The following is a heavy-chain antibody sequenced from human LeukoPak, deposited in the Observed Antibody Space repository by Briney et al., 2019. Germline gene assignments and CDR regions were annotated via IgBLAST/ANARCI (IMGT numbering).Heavy chain of an antibody. J-gene: IGHJ4*02. CDR2: INPNSGGT. Sequence: ASVKVSCKASGYTFTDYYMHWVRQAPGQGLEWMGWINPNSGGTDYAQKFQGRATMTRDTSISTAYMELSRLRSNDTAVYYCAREGSVGPTIIVDYWGQGSLVTVSS. D-gene: IGHD1-26*01. V-gene: IGHV1-2*02. CDR3: AREGSVGPTIIVDY. CDR1: GYTFTDYY.